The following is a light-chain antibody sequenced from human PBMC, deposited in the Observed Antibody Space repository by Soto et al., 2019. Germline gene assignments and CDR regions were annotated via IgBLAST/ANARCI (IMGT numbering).Light chain of an antibody. V-gene: IGLV2-14*01. CDR3: SSYRSGGTLV. CDR2: VVS. J-gene: IGLJ1*01. Sequence: QSALAQPTSVSGSPGQSIAISCTGTSSDVGGYNYVSWHQQHPGKAPKVLISVVSNRPSGVSNRFSGSKSGNTASLTISGLQAEDEADYYCSSYRSGGTLVSGSRTKVTVL. CDR1: SSDVGGYNY.